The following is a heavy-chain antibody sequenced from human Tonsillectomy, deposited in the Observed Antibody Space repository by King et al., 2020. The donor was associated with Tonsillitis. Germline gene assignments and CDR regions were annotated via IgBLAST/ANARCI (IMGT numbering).Heavy chain of an antibody. CDR1: GFTFSNYA. CDR3: ARVGSSVSNGS. D-gene: IGHD2-2*01. V-gene: IGHV3-30-3*01. J-gene: IGHJ5*01. Sequence: VQLVESGGGVVQPGRSLRLSCAASGFTFSNYAMHWVRQAPGRGLEWVAVISYDGSNKYYADSVKGRFTISRDNSKNTLYLQMNSLRAEDTAVYYCARVGSSVSNGSWGHGTLVTVSS. CDR2: ISYDGSNK.